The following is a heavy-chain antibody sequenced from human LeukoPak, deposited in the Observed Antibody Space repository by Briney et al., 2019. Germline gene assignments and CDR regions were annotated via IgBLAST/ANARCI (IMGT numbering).Heavy chain of an antibody. CDR1: GGSISSSNW. Sequence: PSETLSLTCTVSGGSISSSNWWSWVRQPPGKGLEWIGEIYHSGSTNYNPSLRSRVTISVDKSKNQFSLKLSSVTAADTAVYYCARMVLLWFGRPYYYYGMDVWGQGTTVTVSS. D-gene: IGHD3-10*01. CDR2: IYHSGST. V-gene: IGHV4-4*02. CDR3: ARMVLLWFGRPYYYYGMDV. J-gene: IGHJ6*02.